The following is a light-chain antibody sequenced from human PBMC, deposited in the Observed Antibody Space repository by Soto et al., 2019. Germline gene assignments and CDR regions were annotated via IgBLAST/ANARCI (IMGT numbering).Light chain of an antibody. CDR1: QSVSSY. V-gene: IGKV3-11*01. CDR2: DAS. CDR3: QQRSNWPPYT. Sequence: EIVLTQSPATLSLSPGERATLSCRASQSVSSYLAWYQQKPGQAPRLLIYDASNRATGITARFSGSGSGTDFTLTIRSLESEDFAVYYCQQRSNWPPYTFGQGTKLEIK. J-gene: IGKJ2*01.